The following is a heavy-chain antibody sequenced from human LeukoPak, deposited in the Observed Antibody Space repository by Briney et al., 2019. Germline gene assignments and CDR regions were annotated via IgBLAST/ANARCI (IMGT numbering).Heavy chain of an antibody. CDR2: IKSKTDGDTT. V-gene: IGHV3-15*01. CDR1: GFTFSYAW. Sequence: GGSLRLSCAASGFTFSYAWMSWVRQAPGKGLEWVGRIKSKTDGDTTDYAAPVKGRFTISRDDSKNTLYLQMNSLKTEDTAVYYCTTDLGRSRIAPRFYYWCQGTLVTVSS. D-gene: IGHD6-6*01. CDR3: TTDLGRSRIAPRFYY. J-gene: IGHJ4*02.